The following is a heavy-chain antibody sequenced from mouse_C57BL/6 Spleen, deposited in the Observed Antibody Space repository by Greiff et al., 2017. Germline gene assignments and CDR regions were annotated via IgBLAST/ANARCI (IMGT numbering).Heavy chain of an antibody. V-gene: IGHV5-9*01. CDR1: GFTFSSYT. J-gene: IGHJ4*01. Sequence: EVMLVESGGGLVKPGGSLKLSCAASGFTFSSYTMSWVRQTPEKRLEWVATLSGGGGNTSYPDSVKGRFTISRDNAKNTLYLQMSSRRSEDTALYYCATKSRGAYYAMDYWGQGTSVTVSS. CDR3: ATKSRGAYYAMDY. CDR2: LSGGGGNT.